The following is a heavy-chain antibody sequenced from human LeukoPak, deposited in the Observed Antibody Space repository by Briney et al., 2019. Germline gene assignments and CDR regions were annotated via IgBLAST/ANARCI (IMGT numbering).Heavy chain of an antibody. CDR2: LNEDGSQK. CDR3: GRDYDMTVDF. J-gene: IGHJ4*02. D-gene: IGHD3-16*01. Sequence: GGSLRLSCAASGFTFSTYWMSWVRQAPGKGLEWVAILNEDGSQKLYVDSVKGRFTISRDNAKNSLHLQMHSLRAEDTAVYYCGRDYDMTVDFWGQGTLVTVSS. CDR1: GFTFSTYW. V-gene: IGHV3-7*04.